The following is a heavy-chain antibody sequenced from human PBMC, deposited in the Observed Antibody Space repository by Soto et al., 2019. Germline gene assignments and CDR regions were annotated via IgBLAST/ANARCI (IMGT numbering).Heavy chain of an antibody. CDR3: AGGVTAGAGGDH. Sequence: QVQLVQSGAEVKKPGSSVKVSCKASGGTFTSYTINWVRQAPGQGLEWMGRIIPILDTANYAQKFQGRVTVTGDKSPGKALLELTSRESVDPAVDYLAGGVTAGAGGDHWGQGTLVTVSS. CDR2: IIPILDTA. CDR1: GGTFTSYT. J-gene: IGHJ4*02. V-gene: IGHV1-69*08. D-gene: IGHD2-21*02.